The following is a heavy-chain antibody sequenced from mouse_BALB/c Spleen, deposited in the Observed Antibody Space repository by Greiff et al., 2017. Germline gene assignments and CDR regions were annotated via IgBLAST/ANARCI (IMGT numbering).Heavy chain of an antibody. CDR3: TSVRMDY. V-gene: IGHV5-6-4*01. J-gene: IGHJ4*01. Sequence: EVQGVESGGGLVKPGGSLKLSCAASGFTFSSYTMSWVRQTPEKRLEWVATISSGGSYTYYPDSVKGRFTISRNNDKNTLYLQMTSLKSEDTAMYYCTSVRMDYWGQGTSVTVSS. CDR2: ISSGGSYT. CDR1: GFTFSSYT.